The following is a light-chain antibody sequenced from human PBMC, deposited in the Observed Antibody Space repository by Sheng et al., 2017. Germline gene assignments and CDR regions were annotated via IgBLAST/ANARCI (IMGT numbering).Light chain of an antibody. CDR3: QQYDSSFALT. V-gene: IGKV3D-15*01. Sequence: ETVMTQSPATLSVSPGERATLSCKASQSVNSNLVWFQLKPGQAPRLLIYGVFARPPGIPDRFSGSGSGTDFTLTISRLQPEDFAVYYCQQYDSSFALTFGGGTKVEMK. CDR1: QSVNSN. CDR2: GVF. J-gene: IGKJ4*01.